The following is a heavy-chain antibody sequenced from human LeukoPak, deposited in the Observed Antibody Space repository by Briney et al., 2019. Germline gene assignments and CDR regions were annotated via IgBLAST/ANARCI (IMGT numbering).Heavy chain of an antibody. V-gene: IGHV3-48*01. CDR2: ISSSSSTI. CDR3: ARDYPGIAAAGANWFDP. Sequence: GGSLRLSCAASGFTFSSYSMNWVRQAPGKGLEWVSYISSSSSTIYYADSVKGRLTISRDNAKNSLYLQMNSLRAEDTAVYYCARDYPGIAAAGANWFDPWGQGTLVTVSS. CDR1: GFTFSSYS. D-gene: IGHD6-13*01. J-gene: IGHJ5*02.